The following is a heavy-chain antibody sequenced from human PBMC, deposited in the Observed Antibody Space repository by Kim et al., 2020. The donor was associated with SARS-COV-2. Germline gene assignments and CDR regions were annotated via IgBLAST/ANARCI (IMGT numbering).Heavy chain of an antibody. CDR1: GFTFSIYA. V-gene: IGHV3-23*01. Sequence: GGSLRLSCAASGFTFSIYAMSWVRQAPGKGLEWVSAISGSGGSTYYADSVKGRFTISRDNSKNTLYLQMNSLRAEDTAVYYWAKDLGGYSGYDLPMDVWGQGTTVTVSS. D-gene: IGHD5-12*01. CDR2: ISGSGGST. CDR3: AKDLGGYSGYDLPMDV. J-gene: IGHJ6*02.